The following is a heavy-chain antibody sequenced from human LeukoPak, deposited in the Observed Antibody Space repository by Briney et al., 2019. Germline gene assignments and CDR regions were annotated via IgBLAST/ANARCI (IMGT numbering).Heavy chain of an antibody. CDR1: GFTFSSYA. Sequence: GGSLRLSCAASGFTFSSYAMSWVRQAPGKGLEWVSYISTSGSTMHYANSVQGRFTISRDNAKNSLYLQMNSLRDEDTAVYYCARGVGYYGSGTYYKFDYWGQGTLVTVSS. CDR3: ARGVGYYGSGTYYKFDY. J-gene: IGHJ4*02. CDR2: ISTSGSTM. V-gene: IGHV3-48*02. D-gene: IGHD3-10*01.